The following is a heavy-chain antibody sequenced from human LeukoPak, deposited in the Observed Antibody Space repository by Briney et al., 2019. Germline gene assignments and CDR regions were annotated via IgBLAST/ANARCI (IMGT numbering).Heavy chain of an antibody. V-gene: IGHV4-39*07. CDR2: IYYSGST. CDR3: ARGRITMIRGIIISGYFDY. Sequence: SETLSLTCTVSGDSMSSSSYYWGWIRQPPGKGLDWIGSIYYSGSTYYNPALKSRVSISVDTSKNQFSLKLNSVTAADTAVYYCARGRITMIRGIIISGYFDYWGQGALVTVSS. CDR1: GDSMSSSSYY. D-gene: IGHD3-10*01. J-gene: IGHJ4*02.